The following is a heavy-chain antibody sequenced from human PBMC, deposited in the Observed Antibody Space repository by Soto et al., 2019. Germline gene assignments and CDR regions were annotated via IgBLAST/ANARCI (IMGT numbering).Heavy chain of an antibody. CDR1: GFTFSSYE. Sequence: GSLRLSCAASGFTFSSYEMNWVRQAPGKGLEWVSYISSSGSTIYYADSVKGRFTISRDNAKNSLYLQMNSLRAEDTAVYYCARDGWNAGMDVWGQGTTVTVSS. V-gene: IGHV3-48*03. CDR2: ISSSGSTI. J-gene: IGHJ6*02. CDR3: ARDGWNAGMDV. D-gene: IGHD1-1*01.